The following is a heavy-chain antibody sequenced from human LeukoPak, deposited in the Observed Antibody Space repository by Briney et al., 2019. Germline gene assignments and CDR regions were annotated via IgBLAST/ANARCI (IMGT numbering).Heavy chain of an antibody. V-gene: IGHV1-2*06. D-gene: IGHD3-22*01. CDR2: INPNSGGT. J-gene: IGHJ4*02. Sequence: GASVKVSCKDSGYTFTGYYMHWVRQAPGQGLEWMGRINPNSGGTNYAQKFQGRVTMTRDTSISTAYMELSRLRSDDTAVYYCARRGYYYDSSGYLDWGQGTLVTVSS. CDR1: GYTFTGYY. CDR3: ARRGYYYDSSGYLD.